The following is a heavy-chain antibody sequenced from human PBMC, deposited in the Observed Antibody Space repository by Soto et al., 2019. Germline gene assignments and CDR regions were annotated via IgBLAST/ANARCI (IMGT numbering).Heavy chain of an antibody. CDR2: IYYSGST. CDR3: AKDGEVAAATHYYYMDV. Sequence: ASETLSLTCTVSGGSISSGGYYWSWIRQHPGKGLEWIGYIYYSGSTNYNPSLKSRVTISVDTSKNQFSLKLSSVTAADTAVYYCAKDGEVAAATHYYYMDVWGKGTTVTVSS. V-gene: IGHV4-61*08. D-gene: IGHD2-15*01. CDR1: GGSISSGGYY. J-gene: IGHJ6*03.